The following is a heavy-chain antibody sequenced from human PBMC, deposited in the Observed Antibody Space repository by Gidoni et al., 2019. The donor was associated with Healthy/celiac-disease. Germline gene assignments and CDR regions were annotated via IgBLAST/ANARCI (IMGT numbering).Heavy chain of an antibody. V-gene: IGHV3-53*01. J-gene: IGHJ4*02. CDR3: ARDHHYYDSSGYPYYFDY. CDR2: SYSGGST. CDR1: EFTVSSNY. D-gene: IGHD3-22*01. Sequence: EVQLVASGGGLNQPGGSLRLSCAASEFTVSSNYMSWVRQAPGKGLAWVSVSYSGGSTYYADSVKGRFTISRDNSKNTLYLQMNSLRAEDTAVYYCARDHHYYDSSGYPYYFDYWGQGTLVTVSS.